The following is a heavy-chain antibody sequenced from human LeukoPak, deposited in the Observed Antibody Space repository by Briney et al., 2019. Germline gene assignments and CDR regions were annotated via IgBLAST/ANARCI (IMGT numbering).Heavy chain of an antibody. V-gene: IGHV4-59*08. CDR1: GGSISSYY. Sequence: SETLSLTCTVSGGSISSYYWSWIRQPPGKGLEWIGYIYYSGGTNYNPSLKSRVTISVDTSKNQFSLKLSSVTAADAAVYYCARLGFSNSGSYLAPSDYWGQGTLVTVSS. D-gene: IGHD1-26*01. J-gene: IGHJ4*02. CDR3: ARLGFSNSGSYLAPSDY. CDR2: IYYSGGT.